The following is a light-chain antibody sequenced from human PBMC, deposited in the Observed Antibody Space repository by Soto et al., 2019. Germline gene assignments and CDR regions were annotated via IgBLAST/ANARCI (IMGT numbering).Light chain of an antibody. J-gene: IGKJ3*01. CDR2: GAS. CDR1: QSVSSSY. V-gene: IGKV3-20*01. Sequence: EIVLTQSPGTLSLSPGERATLSRRASQSVSSSYLAWYQQKPGQAPRLLIYGASRRATGIPDRFTGSGSGTDFTLTISRLEPEDFAVYYCQQYGNSPRTFGPATKVDIK. CDR3: QQYGNSPRT.